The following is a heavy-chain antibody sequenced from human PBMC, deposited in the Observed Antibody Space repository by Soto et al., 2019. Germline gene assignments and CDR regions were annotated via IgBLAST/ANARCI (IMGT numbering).Heavy chain of an antibody. J-gene: IGHJ4*02. V-gene: IGHV4-61*01. D-gene: IGHD2-8*01. CDR2: IYYSGST. CDR3: ARTLGASYCTNGVCYTWARYYFDY. CDR1: GGSVSSGSYY. Sequence: QVQLQESGPGLVKPSETLSLTCTVSGGSVSSGSYYWSWIRQPPGKGLEWIGYIYYSGSTNYNPSLKSRVTISVDTSKNQFSLKLSSVTAADTAVYYCARTLGASYCTNGVCYTWARYYFDYWGQGTLVTVSS.